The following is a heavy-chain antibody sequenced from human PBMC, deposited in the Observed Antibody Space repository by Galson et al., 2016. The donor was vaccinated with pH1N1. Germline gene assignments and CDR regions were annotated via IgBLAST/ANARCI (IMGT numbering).Heavy chain of an antibody. CDR3: ARVSRIVLMAPMDV. D-gene: IGHD2-8*01. J-gene: IGHJ6*03. CDR1: GFTFDDNG. V-gene: IGHV3-20*04. CDR2: INWNGGST. Sequence: SLRLSCAASGFTFDDNGMSWVRQPPGKGLEWVASINWNGGSTSYADSGKGRFTISRDNARNSLYLQMSSLRVEDTALYYCARVSRIVLMAPMDVWGKGTTVTVSS.